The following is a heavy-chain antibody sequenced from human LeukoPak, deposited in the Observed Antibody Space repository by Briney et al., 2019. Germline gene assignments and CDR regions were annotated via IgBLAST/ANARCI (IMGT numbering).Heavy chain of an antibody. V-gene: IGHV4-39*07. CDR3: ARDPYDSGI. J-gene: IGHJ4*02. D-gene: IGHD3-10*01. CDR2: IYYSGST. CDR1: GGSISGSSYY. Sequence: PSETLSLTCTVSGGSISGSSYYWGWIRQPPGKGLEWIGSIYYSGSTYYNPSLQSRVTISVDTSKNEFSLKVTSVTAADTAVYYCARDPYDSGIWGQGTLVTVSS.